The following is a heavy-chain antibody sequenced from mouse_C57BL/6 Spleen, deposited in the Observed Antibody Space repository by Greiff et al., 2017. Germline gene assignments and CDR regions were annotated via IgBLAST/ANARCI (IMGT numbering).Heavy chain of an antibody. Sequence: EVQLVESGPELVKPGASVKISCKASGYSFTDYNMNWVKQSNGKSLEWIGVINPNYGTTSYNQEFKGKATLTVDQSSSTAYMQLNSLTSEDSAVYYCARGAYYSNYWYFDVWGTGTTVTVSS. V-gene: IGHV1-39*01. CDR2: INPNYGTT. J-gene: IGHJ1*03. D-gene: IGHD2-5*01. CDR1: GYSFTDYN. CDR3: ARGAYYSNYWYFDV.